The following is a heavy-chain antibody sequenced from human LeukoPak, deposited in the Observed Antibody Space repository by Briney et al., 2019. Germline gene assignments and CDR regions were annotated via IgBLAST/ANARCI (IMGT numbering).Heavy chain of an antibody. Sequence: PGGSLRLSCGASGFIFSTYWMHWVRQAPGKGLEWVSSISARGISTYYADSVKGRFTISRDNSKNTLYLQMNSLRGDDIGVYYCAKSFDFSNGHSPILTPFDSWGQGTLVSVSS. CDR3: AKSFDFSNGHSPILTPFDS. CDR1: GFIFSTYW. D-gene: IGHD3-3*01. CDR2: ISARGIST. V-gene: IGHV3-23*01. J-gene: IGHJ4*02.